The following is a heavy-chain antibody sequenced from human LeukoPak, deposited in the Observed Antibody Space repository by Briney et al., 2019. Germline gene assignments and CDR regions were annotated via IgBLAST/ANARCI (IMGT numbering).Heavy chain of an antibody. D-gene: IGHD4-17*01. V-gene: IGHV3-33*01. J-gene: IGHJ5*02. CDR1: GFTFSSFG. CDR3: SRGGYGDYNNWFDP. CDR2: IWYNGSNK. Sequence: PGGSLRLSCAASGFTFSSFGMHWVRQAPGKGLEWVADIWYNGSNKYYAESVKGRFTISRENSKNTLYLQMNSLRAEDTAVYYCSRGGYGDYNNWFDPWGQGTLVIVSS.